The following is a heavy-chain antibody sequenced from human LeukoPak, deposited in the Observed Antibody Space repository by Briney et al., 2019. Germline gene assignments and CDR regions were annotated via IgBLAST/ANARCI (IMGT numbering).Heavy chain of an antibody. Sequence: GGSLRLSCEASGFTFSSYGIHWVRQAPGKGLEWVAVMWYDGSNRYYADSVKGRFTISRDYSKNTLNLQMNSLRAEDTAVYYCARAVDTAMVPETSMDVWGQGTTVTVSS. V-gene: IGHV3-33*01. CDR2: MWYDGSNR. D-gene: IGHD5-18*01. CDR3: ARAVDTAMVPETSMDV. CDR1: GFTFSSYG. J-gene: IGHJ6*02.